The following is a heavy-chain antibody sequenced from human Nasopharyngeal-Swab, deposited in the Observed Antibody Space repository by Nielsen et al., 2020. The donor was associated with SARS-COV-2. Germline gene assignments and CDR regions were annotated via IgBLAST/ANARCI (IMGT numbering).Heavy chain of an antibody. CDR1: GGTFNSYA. J-gene: IGHJ6*03. D-gene: IGHD2-15*01. CDR2: IIPVFGTT. V-gene: IGHV1-69*13. CDR3: ARESGSSQYSAYYMDV. Sequence: SVKVSCQPSGGTFNSYAFSWMRQAPGQGLEWMGRIIPVFGTTNYAQDFQGRVTITADQSTATAYMQLSSLRSEDTAVYYCARESGSSQYSAYYMDVWGKGTAVTVSS.